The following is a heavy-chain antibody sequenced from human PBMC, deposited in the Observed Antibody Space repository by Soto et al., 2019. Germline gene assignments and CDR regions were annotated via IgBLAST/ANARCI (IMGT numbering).Heavy chain of an antibody. Sequence: SETLSLTCTVSGDSVSSVGLHWAWLRRPPGKGLEWIGYIYNGGSTYYRPSLESRMNMSLDATRNHYSLRLTSVTAADTAVYFCARAPVGLDTISYFDYWGQGKLVTVSS. V-gene: IGHV4-30-4*01. D-gene: IGHD3-3*01. CDR1: GDSVSSVGLH. CDR3: ARAPVGLDTISYFDY. CDR2: IYNGGST. J-gene: IGHJ4*02.